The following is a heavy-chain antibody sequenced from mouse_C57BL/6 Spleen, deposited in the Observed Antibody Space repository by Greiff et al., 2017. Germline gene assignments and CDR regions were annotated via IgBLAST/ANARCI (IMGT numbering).Heavy chain of an antibody. CDR1: GYAFSSSW. Sequence: QVQLQQSGPELVKPGASVKISCKASGYAFSSSWMNWVKQRPGKGLEWIGRIYPGDGDTNYNGKFKGKATLTADKSSSTAYMQLSSLTSEDSAVYFCARHYYGSSYAMDYWGQGTSVTVSS. J-gene: IGHJ4*01. CDR3: ARHYYGSSYAMDY. D-gene: IGHD1-1*01. V-gene: IGHV1-82*01. CDR2: IYPGDGDT.